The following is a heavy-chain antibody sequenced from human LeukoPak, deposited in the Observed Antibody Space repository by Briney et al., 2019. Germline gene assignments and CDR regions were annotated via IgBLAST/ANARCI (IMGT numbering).Heavy chain of an antibody. J-gene: IGHJ6*03. CDR1: GYTFTGYY. Sequence: ASVKVSCKASGYTFTGYYMHWVRQAPGQGLEWMGWINPNSGGTNYAQKFQGRVTMTRDTSISTAYMELSRLRSDDTAVYYCARDTTLCSSTSCHNYYYYMDVWGKGTTVTVSS. CDR2: INPNSGGT. CDR3: ARDTTLCSSTSCHNYYYYMDV. V-gene: IGHV1-2*02. D-gene: IGHD2-2*02.